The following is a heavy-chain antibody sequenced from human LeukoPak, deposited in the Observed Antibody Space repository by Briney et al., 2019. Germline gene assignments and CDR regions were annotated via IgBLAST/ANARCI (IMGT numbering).Heavy chain of an antibody. J-gene: IGHJ4*02. V-gene: IGHV4-61*01. Sequence: SETLSLTCTVSGGSVSSGSYYWSWIRQPPGKGLEWIGYIYYSGSTNYNPSLKSRVTISVDTSKNQFSLKLSSVTAADTAVYYCARDHLSGTAVAGDYWGQGTLVTVSS. CDR3: ARDHLSGTAVAGDY. D-gene: IGHD6-19*01. CDR1: GGSVSSGSYY. CDR2: IYYSGST.